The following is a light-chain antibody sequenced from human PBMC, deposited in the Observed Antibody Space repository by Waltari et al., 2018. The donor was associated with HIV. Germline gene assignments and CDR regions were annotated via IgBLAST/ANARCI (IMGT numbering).Light chain of an antibody. CDR2: EVT. CDR3: TSYTSISTLV. V-gene: IGLV2-14*01. J-gene: IGLJ1*01. Sequence: QSALTQPASVSGSPGQSITISCTGTSSDIGAYNYVSWYQHHPGKVPKLLIYEVTKRPSGVSHRFSGSKSGNTASLTISGLQAEDEADFYCTSYTSISTLVFGTGTKVTVL. CDR1: SSDIGAYNY.